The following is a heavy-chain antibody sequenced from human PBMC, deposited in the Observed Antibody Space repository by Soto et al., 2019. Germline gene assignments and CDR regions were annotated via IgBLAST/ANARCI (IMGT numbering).Heavy chain of an antibody. V-gene: IGHV3-7*01. CDR1: GCTLSSYW. D-gene: IGHD3-10*01. J-gene: IGHJ4*02. Sequence: GALRLSGAGSGCTLSSYWMSSVHQAPGKGLEWVANIKEDGSEKNYVDSVKGQFTISRDNAKNSLYLQMNSLRAEDTAVYYCARERYYYGSGDYWGQGTLVTVSS. CDR3: ARERYYYGSGDY. CDR2: IKEDGSEK.